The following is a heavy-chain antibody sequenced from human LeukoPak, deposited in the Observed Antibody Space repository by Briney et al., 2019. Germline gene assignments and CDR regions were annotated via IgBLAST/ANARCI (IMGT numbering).Heavy chain of an antibody. CDR1: GFTFSSYW. CDR3: AREVVLLWFGVSENYFDP. V-gene: IGHV3-74*01. CDR2: INSDGSSA. J-gene: IGHJ5*02. Sequence: GGSLRLSCAASGFTFSSYWMHWVRQAPGKGLVWVSRINSDGSSAGYADSVKGRFTLSRDNAKNTLYLQMNSLRAEDTAVYYCAREVVLLWFGVSENYFDPWGQGTLVTVSS. D-gene: IGHD3-10*01.